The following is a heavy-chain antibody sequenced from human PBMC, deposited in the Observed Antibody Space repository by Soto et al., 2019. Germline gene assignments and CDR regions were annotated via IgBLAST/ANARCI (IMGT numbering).Heavy chain of an antibody. D-gene: IGHD2-21*02. Sequence: QVQLQESGPGLVKPSQTLSLTCTVSGGSISSGDYYWSCIRQPPGKGLEWIGYIYYSGSTYYNPSLKSRVTISVDTSKNQFSRKLSSVTAADTAVYYCARAMVVTQNWFDPWGQGTLVTVSS. CDR3: ARAMVVTQNWFDP. CDR2: IYYSGST. V-gene: IGHV4-30-4*01. J-gene: IGHJ5*02. CDR1: GGSISSGDYY.